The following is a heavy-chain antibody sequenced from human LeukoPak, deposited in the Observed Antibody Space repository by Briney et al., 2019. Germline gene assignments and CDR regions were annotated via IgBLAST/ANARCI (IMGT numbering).Heavy chain of an antibody. D-gene: IGHD5-18*01. V-gene: IGHV4-59*08. CDR1: GGSISSYY. Sequence: PSETLSLTCTVSGGSISSYYWSWIRRPPGKGLEWIGYIYYSGSTNYNPSLKSRVTISVDTSKNQFSLKLSSVTAADTAVYYCARLVDTAGGWFDPWGQGTLVTVSS. CDR2: IYYSGST. CDR3: ARLVDTAGGWFDP. J-gene: IGHJ5*02.